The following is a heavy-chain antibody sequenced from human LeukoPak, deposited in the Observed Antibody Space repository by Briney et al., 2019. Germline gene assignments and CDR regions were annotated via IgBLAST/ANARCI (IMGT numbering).Heavy chain of an antibody. CDR3: ARHCGNTPYYYYMDV. J-gene: IGHJ6*03. CDR1: GYSLTRYW. D-gene: IGHD1-7*01. V-gene: IGHV5-51*01. CDR2: IYPGDSNT. Sequence: GESLKISCEGSGYSLTRYWIGWVRQMPGKGLEWLGIIYPGDSNTRYSPSFQGQVTISADKSISTAFLQWSSLNASDTAIYYCARHCGNTPYYYYMDVWGKGTTVTVSS.